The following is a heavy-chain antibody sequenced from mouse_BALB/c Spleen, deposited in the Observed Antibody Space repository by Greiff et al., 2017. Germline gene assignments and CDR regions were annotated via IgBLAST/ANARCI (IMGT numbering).Heavy chain of an antibody. J-gene: IGHJ4*01. V-gene: IGHV3-6*02. CDR1: GYSITSGYY. D-gene: IGHD2-4*01. Sequence: EVKLQESGPGLVKPSQSLSLTCSVTGYSITSGYYWNWIRQFPGNKLEWTGYISYDGSNNYNPSLKNRISITRDTSKNQFFLKLNSVTTEDTATYHFARGLDYEGAMDYWGQGTSVTVSS. CDR2: ISYDGSN. CDR3: ARGLDYEGAMDY.